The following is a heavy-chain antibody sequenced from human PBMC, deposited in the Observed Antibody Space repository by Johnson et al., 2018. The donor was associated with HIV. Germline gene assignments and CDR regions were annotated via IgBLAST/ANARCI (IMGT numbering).Heavy chain of an antibody. J-gene: IGHJ3*02. CDR3: TTYSIIHAFDI. Sequence: VQLVESGGGVVQPGRSLRLSCAASGFSLSSYAMHWVRQAPGKGLEWVAVISYDGSNKYYADSVKGRFTISRDNSKNTLYLQMNSLKTEDTAVYYCTTYSIIHAFDIWGQGTMVTVSS. D-gene: IGHD6-13*01. CDR2: ISYDGSNK. V-gene: IGHV3-30*04. CDR1: GFSLSSYA.